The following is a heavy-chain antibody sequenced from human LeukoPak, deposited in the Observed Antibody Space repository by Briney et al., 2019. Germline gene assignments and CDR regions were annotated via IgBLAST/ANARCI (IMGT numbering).Heavy chain of an antibody. CDR1: GFTFSGYG. Sequence: GGSLRLSCAASGFTFSGYGMHWVRQAPGKGLEWVAFIRNDGSNKFYADSVKGRFTISRDNSKNTLYLQMNSLRAEDTAVYYCARGYYDILTGHQAYYFDYWGQGTLVTVSS. CDR3: ARGYYDILTGHQAYYFDY. CDR2: IRNDGSNK. J-gene: IGHJ4*02. D-gene: IGHD3-9*01. V-gene: IGHV3-30*02.